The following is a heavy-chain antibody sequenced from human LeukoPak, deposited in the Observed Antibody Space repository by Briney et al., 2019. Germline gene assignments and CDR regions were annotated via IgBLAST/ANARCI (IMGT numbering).Heavy chain of an antibody. Sequence: PSETLSLTCTGSGFSISSYYWSWLRHPPGKGLEWIWYIYYSGSTNYNPSLKSRVTISVDTSKSQFSLKLTSVTAADTAVYFCARGGYYGSGNDFRFNPWGQGTLVTVSS. CDR1: GFSISSYY. CDR3: ARGGYYGSGNDFRFNP. CDR2: IYYSGST. J-gene: IGHJ5*02. D-gene: IGHD3-10*01. V-gene: IGHV4-59*01.